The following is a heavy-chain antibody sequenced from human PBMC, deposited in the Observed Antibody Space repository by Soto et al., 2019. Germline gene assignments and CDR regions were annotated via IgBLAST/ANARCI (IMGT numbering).Heavy chain of an antibody. D-gene: IGHD2-15*01. V-gene: IGHV3-48*02. CDR2: ISSSSSTI. CDR3: ARPAGRVDCFDD. Sequence: EVQLVESGGGLVQPGGSLRLSCAASGFVFSTYSMNWVRQAPGKGLEWVSYISSSSSTIYYADSVQGRFTISRDNAKNSLYLQVNSLRDEDTAVYYCARPAGRVDCFDDWGQGTLVTVSS. J-gene: IGHJ4*02. CDR1: GFVFSTYS.